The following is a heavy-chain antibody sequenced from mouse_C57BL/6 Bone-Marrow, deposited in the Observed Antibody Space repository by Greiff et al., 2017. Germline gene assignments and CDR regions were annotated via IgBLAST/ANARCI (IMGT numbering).Heavy chain of an antibody. V-gene: IGHV1-81*01. CDR2: IYPRSGNT. J-gene: IGHJ2*01. Sequence: VKLVESGAELARPGASVKLSCKASGYTFTSYGISWVKQRTGQGLEWIGEIYPRSGNTYYNEKFKGKATLTADKSSSTAYMELRSLTSEDSAVXFCAREGVITPMYWGQGTTLTVSS. D-gene: IGHD1-1*01. CDR1: GYTFTSYG. CDR3: AREGVITPMY.